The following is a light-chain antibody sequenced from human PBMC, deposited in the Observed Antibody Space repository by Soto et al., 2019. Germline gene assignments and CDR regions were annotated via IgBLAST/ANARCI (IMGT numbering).Light chain of an antibody. Sequence: QSALTQPASVSGSPGQSITISCTGARTDVDGHDYVSWYQQHPGQAPKLIIFDVHNRPSGVSSRFSGSKSGDTATLTNSGLRAEDDGDYYCSSYTASTPFYVFGTGTKVTVL. V-gene: IGLV2-14*03. CDR2: DVH. J-gene: IGLJ1*01. CDR3: SSYTASTPFYV. CDR1: RTDVDGHDY.